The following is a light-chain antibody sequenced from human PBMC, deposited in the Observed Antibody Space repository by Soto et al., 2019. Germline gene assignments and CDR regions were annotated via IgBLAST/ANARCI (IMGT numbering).Light chain of an antibody. CDR3: AAWDDSLSGGV. V-gene: IGLV1-47*02. CDR1: SSNIGSNY. J-gene: IGLJ2*01. CDR2: SNN. Sequence: QTVVTQPPSASGTPGQGVTISCSGSSSNIGSNYVYWYQQLPGTAPKLPIYSNNQRPSGVPDRFSGSKSGTSASLAISGLRSEDEADYYCAAWDDSLSGGVFGGGTKLTVL.